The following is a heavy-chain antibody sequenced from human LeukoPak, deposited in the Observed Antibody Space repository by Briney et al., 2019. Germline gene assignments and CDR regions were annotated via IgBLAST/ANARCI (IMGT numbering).Heavy chain of an antibody. Sequence: GGSLRLSCAASGFTFSSYSMNWVRQAPGKGLEWVSYISSSGSTIYYADSVKGRFTISRDNAKNSLYLQMNSLRAEDTAVYYCATGIAVAGSYYYYGMDVWGQGTTVTVSS. CDR3: ATGIAVAGSYYYYGMDV. CDR1: GFTFSSYS. J-gene: IGHJ6*02. D-gene: IGHD6-19*01. V-gene: IGHV3-48*04. CDR2: ISSSGSTI.